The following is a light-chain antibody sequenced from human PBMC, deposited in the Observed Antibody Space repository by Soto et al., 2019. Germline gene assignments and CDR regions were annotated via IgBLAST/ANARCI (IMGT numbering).Light chain of an antibody. Sequence: EIEMTQSPATWSGSPGERPTRSGIASQSVSSILAWYQQKPGQAPRLLIYGASTRATGIPARFNGSGSGTDFTLTISSLQPEDFAVYYCQQRRSCPRAFGQGTKVDI. V-gene: IGKV3-15*01. CDR2: GAS. J-gene: IGKJ1*01. CDR3: QQRRSCPRA. CDR1: QSVSSI.